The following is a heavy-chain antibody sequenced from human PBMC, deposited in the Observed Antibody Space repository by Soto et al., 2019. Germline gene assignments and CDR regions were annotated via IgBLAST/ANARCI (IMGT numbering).Heavy chain of an antibody. CDR3: ARLPHQYQPRTVTTTAGAFDI. Sequence: SETLSLTCTVSGGSISSYYWSWIRQPPGKGLEWIGYIYYSGSTNYNPSLKSRVTISVDTSKNQFSLKLSSVTAADTAVYYCARLPHQYQPRTVTTTAGAFDIWGQGTMVTVSS. CDR2: IYYSGST. D-gene: IGHD4-17*01. J-gene: IGHJ3*02. CDR1: GGSISSYY. V-gene: IGHV4-59*08.